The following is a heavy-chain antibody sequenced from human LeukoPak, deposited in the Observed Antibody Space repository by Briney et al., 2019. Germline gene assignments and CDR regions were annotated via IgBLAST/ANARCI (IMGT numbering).Heavy chain of an antibody. CDR1: GFTFSNYW. V-gene: IGHV3-7*01. Sequence: GGSLRLSCAASGFTFSNYWINWVRQAPRKGLEWVANIKEDGSQKYYVESVKGRFTVSRDNAKNSVYLQVSSLRDADTGVYYCARGLNTSPGIDYWGQGTLVTVSS. CDR2: IKEDGSQK. D-gene: IGHD3-16*01. CDR3: ARGLNTSPGIDY. J-gene: IGHJ4*02.